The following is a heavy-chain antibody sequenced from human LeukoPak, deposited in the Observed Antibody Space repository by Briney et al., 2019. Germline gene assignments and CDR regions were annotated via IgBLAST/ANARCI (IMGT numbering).Heavy chain of an antibody. CDR1: GGSFGGYY. CDR3: ARDGYYDSSGYYGDDAFDI. CDR2: IYYSGST. V-gene: IGHV4-34*01. D-gene: IGHD3-22*01. J-gene: IGHJ3*02. Sequence: SETLSLTCAVYGGSFGGYYWSWIRQPPGKGLEWIGSIYYSGSTYYNPSLKSRVTISVDTSKNQFSLKLSSVTAADTAVYYCARDGYYDSSGYYGDDAFDIWGQGTMVTVSS.